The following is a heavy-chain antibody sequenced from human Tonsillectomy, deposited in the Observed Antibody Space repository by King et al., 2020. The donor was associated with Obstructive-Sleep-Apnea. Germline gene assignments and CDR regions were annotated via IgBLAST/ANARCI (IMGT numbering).Heavy chain of an antibody. V-gene: IGHV3-15*01. CDR2: IKSKTDGGTT. Sequence: VQLVESGGGLVKPGGSLRLSCAASGFTFSNAWMSWVRQAPGKGLEWVGRIKSKTDGGTTDYAAPVKGRFTISRDDSKNTLYLQMNSLKTEDTAVYYCTPSTTVTTKYGMDVWGQGTTVTVSS. J-gene: IGHJ6*02. CDR3: TPSTTVTTKYGMDV. CDR1: GFTFSNAW. D-gene: IGHD4-17*01.